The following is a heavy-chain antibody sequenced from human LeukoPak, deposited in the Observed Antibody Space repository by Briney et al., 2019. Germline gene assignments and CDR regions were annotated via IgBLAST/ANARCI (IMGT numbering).Heavy chain of an antibody. D-gene: IGHD2-8*01. CDR1: GGSISSGGYS. CDR3: ARDRGTKFDP. V-gene: IGHV4-30-2*01. Sequence: PSQTLSLTCAVSGGSISSGGYSWSWIRQPPGKGLEWIGYIYHSGSTYYNPSLKSRVTISVDSSKNQFSLKLSSVTAADTAVYYCARDRGTKFDPWGQGTLVTVSS. CDR2: IYHSGST. J-gene: IGHJ5*02.